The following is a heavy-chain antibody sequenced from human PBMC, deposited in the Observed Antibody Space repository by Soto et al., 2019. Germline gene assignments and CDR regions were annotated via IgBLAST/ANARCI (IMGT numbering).Heavy chain of an antibody. D-gene: IGHD1-26*01. CDR1: GYTFTSYG. J-gene: IGHJ6*02. V-gene: IGHV1-18*01. CDR3: ARDRPYSGSYRAPYNGMVL. CDR2: ISAYNSNT. Sequence: ASVKVSCKASGYTFTSYGISWVRQAPGQGLEWMGWISAYNSNTNYAQKLQGRVTMTTDTSTSTAYMELRSLRSDDTAVYYCARDRPYSGSYRAPYNGMVLWGQATSFTVSS.